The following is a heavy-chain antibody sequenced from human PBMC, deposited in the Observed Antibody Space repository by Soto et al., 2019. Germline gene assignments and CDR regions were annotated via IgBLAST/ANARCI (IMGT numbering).Heavy chain of an antibody. CDR3: AKELRGSYHAFDI. D-gene: IGHD3-10*01. Sequence: GGSLRLSCAASGFTFSSYGMHWVRQAPGKGLEWVAVISYDGSNKYYADSVKGRFTISRDNSKNTLYLQMNSLRAEDTAVYYCAKELRGSYHAFDIWGQGTMLTVSS. CDR1: GFTFSSYG. V-gene: IGHV3-30*18. J-gene: IGHJ3*02. CDR2: ISYDGSNK.